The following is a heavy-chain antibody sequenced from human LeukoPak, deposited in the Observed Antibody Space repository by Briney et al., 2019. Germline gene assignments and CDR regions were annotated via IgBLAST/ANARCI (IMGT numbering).Heavy chain of an antibody. CDR3: ARGQRPQYTSTWDNWFDP. V-gene: IGHV3-48*04. J-gene: IGHJ5*02. Sequence: GGSLRLSCAASGFTFSSYSMNWVRQAQGKRLQWVSYISSSGNKIYYAASVKGRFTISRDNAKNSLYLQIDSLRAEDTAVYYCARGQRPQYTSTWDNWFDPWGQGTQVTVSS. D-gene: IGHD2-2*01. CDR2: ISSSGNKI. CDR1: GFTFSSYS.